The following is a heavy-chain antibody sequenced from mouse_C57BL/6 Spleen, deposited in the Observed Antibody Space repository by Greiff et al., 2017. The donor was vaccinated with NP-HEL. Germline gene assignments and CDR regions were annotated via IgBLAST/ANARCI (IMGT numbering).Heavy chain of an antibody. D-gene: IGHD1-1*01. V-gene: IGHV2-6-1*01. CDR2: IWSDGST. J-gene: IGHJ3*01. Sequence: QVQLQQSGPGLVAPSQSLSITCTVSGFSLTSYGVHWVRQPPGKGLEWLVVIWSDGSTTYNSALKSRLSISKDNSKSQVFLKMNSLQTDDTAMYYCARHEDGYYYGSSPWFAYWGQGTLVTVSA. CDR3: ARHEDGYYYGSSPWFAY. CDR1: GFSLTSYG.